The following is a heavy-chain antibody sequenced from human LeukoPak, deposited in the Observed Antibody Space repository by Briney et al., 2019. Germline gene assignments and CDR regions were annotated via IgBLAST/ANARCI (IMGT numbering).Heavy chain of an antibody. D-gene: IGHD3-10*01. CDR3: AKDIGSYYDY. J-gene: IGHJ4*02. CDR2: ISGSGTT. Sequence: GGSLRLSCAVSGFTFSSYAMSWVRQAPGKGLEWVSAISGSGTTYYADSVKGRFTISRDNAKNSLYLQMNSLRAEDTAVYYCAKDIGSYYDYWGQGILVTVSS. V-gene: IGHV3-23*01. CDR1: GFTFSSYA.